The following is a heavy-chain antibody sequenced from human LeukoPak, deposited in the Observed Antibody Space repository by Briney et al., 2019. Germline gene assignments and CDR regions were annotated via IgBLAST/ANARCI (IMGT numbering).Heavy chain of an antibody. CDR2: VSGYSGNT. V-gene: IGHV1-18*01. D-gene: IGHD2-21*01. J-gene: IGHJ5*02. CDR1: GYTFTSYD. CDR3: ARGDWFDP. Sequence: ASVKVSCKASGYTFTSYDINWVRQAPGQGLEWMGWVSGYSGNTNYAQKFEGRVAMTTDTSSSTAYMELRSLRSDDTAIYYCARGDWFDPWGQGTLVTVSP.